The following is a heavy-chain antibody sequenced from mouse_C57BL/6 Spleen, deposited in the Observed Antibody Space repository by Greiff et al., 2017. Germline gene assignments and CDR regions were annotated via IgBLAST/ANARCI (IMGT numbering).Heavy chain of an antibody. D-gene: IGHD2-12*01. Sequence: QVQLQQSGPGLVQPSQSLSITCTVSGFSLTSYGVHWVRQSPGKGLEWLGVIWSGGSTDYNAAFISRLSISKDNSKSQVFFKMNSLQAEDTAIYYCARGGYSSYAMDYWGQGTSVTVSS. V-gene: IGHV2-2*01. CDR3: ARGGYSSYAMDY. CDR1: GFSLTSYG. J-gene: IGHJ4*01. CDR2: IWSGGST.